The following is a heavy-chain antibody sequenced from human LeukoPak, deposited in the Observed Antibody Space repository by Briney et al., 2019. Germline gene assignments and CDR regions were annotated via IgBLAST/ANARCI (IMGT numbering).Heavy chain of an antibody. CDR2: NWNGDST. J-gene: IGHJ4*02. CDR3: AREYDDSGYYLYYFDY. CDR1: GFTFDDYG. Sequence: PGGSLRLSCAASGFTFDDYGMSWVRQAPGKGLEWVSGNWNGDSTGYADSVKGRFTISRDNAKNSLYLQMNSLRAEDTAVYFCAREYDDSGYYLYYFDYWGQGTLVTVSS. V-gene: IGHV3-20*04. D-gene: IGHD3-22*01.